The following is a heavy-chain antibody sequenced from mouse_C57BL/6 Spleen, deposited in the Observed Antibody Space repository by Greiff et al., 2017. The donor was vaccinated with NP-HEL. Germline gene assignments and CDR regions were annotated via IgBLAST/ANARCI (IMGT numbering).Heavy chain of an antibody. J-gene: IGHJ3*01. Sequence: EVQVVESGGGLVKPGGSLKLSCAASGFTFSDYGMHWVRQAPEKGLEWVAYISSGSSTIYYADTVKGRFTISRDNAKNTLFLQMTSLRSEDTAMYYCARPRVSSYFAYWGQGTLVTVSA. CDR3: ARPRVSSYFAY. V-gene: IGHV5-17*01. CDR2: ISSGSSTI. D-gene: IGHD1-1*01. CDR1: GFTFSDYG.